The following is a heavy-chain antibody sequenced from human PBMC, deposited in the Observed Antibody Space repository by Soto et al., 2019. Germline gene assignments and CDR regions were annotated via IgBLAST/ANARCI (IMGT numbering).Heavy chain of an antibody. CDR2: ISDSGRPT. D-gene: IGHD6-19*01. V-gene: IGHV3-23*01. CDR1: DFDISYYA. Sequence: RHSCGVSDFDISYYAMRWVSKAPGKGLEWVSCISDSGRPTYYADSVKGRFTVSRDNSKNTLYLLMNSLRAEDTARYYCAKDARRSSGWYYFDYWGQGSLVTVSS. CDR3: AKDARRSSGWYYFDY. J-gene: IGHJ4*02.